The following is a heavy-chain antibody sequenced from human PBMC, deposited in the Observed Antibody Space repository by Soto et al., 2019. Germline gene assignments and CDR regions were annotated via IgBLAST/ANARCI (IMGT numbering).Heavy chain of an antibody. CDR1: GFTFDDYA. D-gene: IGHD6-19*01. CDR2: ISWNSGSI. CDR3: AKDMGIAVAGGAFDI. J-gene: IGHJ3*02. V-gene: IGHV3-9*01. Sequence: EVPLVESGGGLVQPGRSLRLSCAASGFTFDDYAMHWVRQAPGKGLEWVSGISWNSGSIGYADSVKGRFTISRDNAKNSLYLQMNSLRAEDTALYYCAKDMGIAVAGGAFDIWGQGTMVTVSS.